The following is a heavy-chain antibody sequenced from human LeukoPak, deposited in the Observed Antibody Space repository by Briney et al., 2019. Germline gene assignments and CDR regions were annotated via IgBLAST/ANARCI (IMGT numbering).Heavy chain of an antibody. CDR2: IIGSGGST. Sequence: PGGSLRLSCAASGFTFSSFAMSWVRQAPGKGLEWVSSIIGSGGSTYYADSVRGRFSISRDNSKNTLYLQMNNLRTEDTAVYYCARGDDYGDSWGQGTPVTVSS. V-gene: IGHV3-23*01. CDR3: ARGDDYGDS. D-gene: IGHD3-16*01. CDR1: GFTFSSFA. J-gene: IGHJ4*02.